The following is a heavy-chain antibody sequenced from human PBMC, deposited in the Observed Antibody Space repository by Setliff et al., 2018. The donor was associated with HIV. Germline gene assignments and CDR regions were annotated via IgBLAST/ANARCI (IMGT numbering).Heavy chain of an antibody. V-gene: IGHV3-48*01. CDR3: ARDYLYYNLYNGSPVYGMDV. CDR2: ISSSTSTI. D-gene: IGHD3-3*01. J-gene: IGHJ6*02. Sequence: GGSLRLSCAASGFTFSSFNMNWVRQAPGKGLEWVSYISSSTSTIYYADSVKGRFTISRDNAKNSLYLQMNSLRAEDTAVYYCARDYLYYNLYNGSPVYGMDVWGQGTTVTVSS. CDR1: GFTFSSFN.